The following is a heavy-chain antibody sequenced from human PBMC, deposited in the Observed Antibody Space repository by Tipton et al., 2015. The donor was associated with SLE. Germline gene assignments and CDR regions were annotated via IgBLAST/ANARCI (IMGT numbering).Heavy chain of an antibody. CDR2: IYYSGST. J-gene: IGHJ4*02. CDR3: AREAYDSSGYYADY. CDR1: GGSISSHY. Sequence: TLSLTCTVSGGSISSHYWSWIRQPPGKGLEWIGYIYYSGSTYYNPSLKSRVTISVDTSKNQFSLKLSSVTAADTAVYYCAREAYDSSGYYADYWGQGTLVTVSS. D-gene: IGHD3-22*01. V-gene: IGHV4-30-4*08.